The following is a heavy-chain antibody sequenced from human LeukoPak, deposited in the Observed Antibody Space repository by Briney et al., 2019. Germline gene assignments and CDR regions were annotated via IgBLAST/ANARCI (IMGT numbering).Heavy chain of an antibody. Sequence: PSETLSLTCTVSGGSISSYHWSWIRQPAGKGLEWIGRIYTSGSTNYNPSLKSRVTMSVDTSKNQFSLKLSSVTAADTAVYYCARVVGPDYYGSGSNWDNWFDPWGQGTLVTVSS. CDR3: ARVVGPDYYGSGSNWDNWFDP. D-gene: IGHD3-10*01. J-gene: IGHJ5*02. CDR1: GGSISSYH. CDR2: IYTSGST. V-gene: IGHV4-4*07.